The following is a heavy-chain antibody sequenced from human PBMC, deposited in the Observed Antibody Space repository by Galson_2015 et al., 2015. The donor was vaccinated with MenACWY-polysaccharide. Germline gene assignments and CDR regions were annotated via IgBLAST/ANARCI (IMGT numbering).Heavy chain of an antibody. J-gene: IGHJ6*02. D-gene: IGHD1-26*01. V-gene: IGHV3-7*01. CDR3: ARGHYQLEV. CDR1: GFTHSNYW. Sequence: SLRLSCAASGFTHSNYWMSWVRQAPGKGLEWVASINKDGSETYYVDSVKGRFTISRDNAKNSLYVQMNSLRVEDTAVFYCARGHYQLEVWGQGTAVTVSS. CDR2: INKDGSET.